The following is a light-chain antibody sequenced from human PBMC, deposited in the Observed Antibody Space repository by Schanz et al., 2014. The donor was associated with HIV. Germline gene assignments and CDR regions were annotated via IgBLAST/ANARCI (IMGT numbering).Light chain of an antibody. CDR2: EAD. CDR3: SSYAASSTVV. J-gene: IGLJ3*02. Sequence: QSALTQPASVSGSPGQSITISCTGTSSDVGSYNLVSWYQQHPGKAPKLMIYEADKRPSGVSPRFSGSRSGNTASLTISGLQADDEADYYCSSYAASSTVVFRGGTKLTVL. CDR1: SSDVGSYNL. V-gene: IGLV2-23*01.